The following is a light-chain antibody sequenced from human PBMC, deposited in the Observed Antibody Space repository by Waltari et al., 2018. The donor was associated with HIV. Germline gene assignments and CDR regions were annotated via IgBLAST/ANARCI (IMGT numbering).Light chain of an antibody. Sequence: QSALTQPASVSGSPGQSITISCTGTSSDVGGYNYVSWYQQHTDKAPKLLIYEVSSRPLGSFSRFSCVKSSNTASLTISGLQADDEADYYCSSYTSSSTLVFGGGTKLTV. CDR3: SSYTSSSTLV. CDR2: EVS. V-gene: IGLV2-14*01. CDR1: SSDVGGYNY. J-gene: IGLJ2*01.